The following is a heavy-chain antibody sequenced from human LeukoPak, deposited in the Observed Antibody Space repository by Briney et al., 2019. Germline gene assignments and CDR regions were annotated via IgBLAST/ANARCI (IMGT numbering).Heavy chain of an antibody. D-gene: IGHD1-1*01. J-gene: IGHJ4*02. CDR1: GASISSSSDY. CDR2: IFYGGST. CDR3: ARNERAGTYYFDY. Sequence: PSETLSLTCTVSGASISSSSDYWGWIRQAPGKGLEWIGSIFYGGSTHYNPSLKSRATISVDTSKNQFSLKLSSVTAADTAVYYCARNERAGTYYFDYWGQGTLVTVSS. V-gene: IGHV4-39*07.